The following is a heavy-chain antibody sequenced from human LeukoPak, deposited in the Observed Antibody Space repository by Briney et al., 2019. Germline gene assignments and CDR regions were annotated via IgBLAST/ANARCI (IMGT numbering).Heavy chain of an antibody. CDR1: GFTFSNHA. Sequence: PGGSLRLSCVTSGFTFSNHAMHWVRQGPGKGLEWVAVISDDGTSKFYADSVKGRFTIFRDNSKNTLFLQINSLRPEDTAMYYCARVDDLDAFDIWGQGTLVTVSS. CDR3: ARVDDLDAFDI. V-gene: IGHV3-30*04. CDR2: ISDDGTSK. J-gene: IGHJ3*02. D-gene: IGHD2-2*03.